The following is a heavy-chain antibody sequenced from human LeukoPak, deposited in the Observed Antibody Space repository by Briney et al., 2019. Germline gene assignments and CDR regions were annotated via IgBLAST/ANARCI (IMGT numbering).Heavy chain of an antibody. V-gene: IGHV1-2*02. CDR3: ARVSYYDSSGQFGY. CDR2: INPNSGGT. J-gene: IGHJ4*02. CDR1: GYTFTGYY. D-gene: IGHD3-22*01. Sequence: ASVKVSCKASGYTFTGYYMHWVRQAPGQGLEWMGWINPNSGGTNYAQKFQGRVTMTRDTSISTAYMELSRLRSDDTAVYYCARVSYYDSSGQFGYWGQGTLVTVSS.